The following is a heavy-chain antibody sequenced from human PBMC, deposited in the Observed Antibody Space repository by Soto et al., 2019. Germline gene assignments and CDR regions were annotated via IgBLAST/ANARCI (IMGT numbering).Heavy chain of an antibody. J-gene: IGHJ4*02. V-gene: IGHV4-31*03. CDR3: ARVGRYTSGWYLDYFDY. CDR1: GDSLTSVRYT. Sequence: SETLSLTCTVSGDSLTSVRYTWTWIRQHPGKGLDWIGTIFHNGDTFYSPSLKSRVTIGLDTSKNQMSLKLDSVTAADTAVYYCARVGRYTSGWYLDYFDYWGQGTVVTV. D-gene: IGHD6-19*01. CDR2: IFHNGDT.